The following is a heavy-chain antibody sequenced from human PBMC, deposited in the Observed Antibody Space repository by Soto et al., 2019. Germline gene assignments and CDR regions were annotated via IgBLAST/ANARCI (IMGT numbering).Heavy chain of an antibody. Sequence: GASVKVSCKASGYTFTYYGISWVRQAPGQGLEWMGWIHTYNGNTNYAQKVQGRVTMTTDSSTSTAYMELRSLRSDDTAVYYCARDAQYSSGWHPIDYWGRGTLVTVSS. CDR3: ARDAQYSSGWHPIDY. J-gene: IGHJ4*02. V-gene: IGHV1-18*01. CDR2: IHTYNGNT. D-gene: IGHD6-19*01. CDR1: GYTFTYYG.